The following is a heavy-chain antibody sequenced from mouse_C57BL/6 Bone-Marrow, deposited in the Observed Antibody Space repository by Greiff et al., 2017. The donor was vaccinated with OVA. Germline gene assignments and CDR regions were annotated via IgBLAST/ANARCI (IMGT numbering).Heavy chain of an antibody. CDR2: INPNNGGT. D-gene: IGHD3-2*02. CDR1: GYTFTDYN. J-gene: IGHJ3*01. Sequence: VQLQQSGPELVKPGASVKIPCKASGYTFTDYNMDWVKQSHGKSLEWLGDINPNNGGTIYNQKFKGKATLTVDKSSSTAYMELRSLTSEDTAGYYCASGTAQATLAYWGQGTLVTVSA. V-gene: IGHV1-18*01. CDR3: ASGTAQATLAY.